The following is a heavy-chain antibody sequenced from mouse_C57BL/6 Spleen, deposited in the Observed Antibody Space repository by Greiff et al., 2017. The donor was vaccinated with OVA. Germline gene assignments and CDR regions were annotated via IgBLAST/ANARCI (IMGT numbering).Heavy chain of an antibody. Sequence: QVQLKESGPELVKPGASVKISCKASGYAFSSSWMNWVKQRPGKGLEWIGRIYPGDGDTNYNGKFKGKATLTADKSSSTAYIQLSSLTSDDSAVYFCARTSNYVLDYWGQGTTLTVSS. D-gene: IGHD2-5*01. J-gene: IGHJ2*01. CDR3: ARTSNYVLDY. CDR2: IYPGDGDT. V-gene: IGHV1-82*01. CDR1: GYAFSSSW.